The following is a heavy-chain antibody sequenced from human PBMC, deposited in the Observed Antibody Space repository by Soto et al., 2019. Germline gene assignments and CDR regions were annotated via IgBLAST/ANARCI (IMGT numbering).Heavy chain of an antibody. D-gene: IGHD3-3*01. J-gene: IGHJ6*02. CDR1: GFTFTTIG. V-gene: IGHV3-30*03. CDR2: ISYDGQNK. Sequence: SLRLSCAASGFTFTTIGIHLVRQATSKGLEWVALISYDGQNKYYSDSVKGRFSISRDNPKNTLYLQMNSLRDEDTAVYYCARDHRHDFWSGYYRPNYYYGMDVWGQGTTVTVSS. CDR3: ARDHRHDFWSGYYRPNYYYGMDV.